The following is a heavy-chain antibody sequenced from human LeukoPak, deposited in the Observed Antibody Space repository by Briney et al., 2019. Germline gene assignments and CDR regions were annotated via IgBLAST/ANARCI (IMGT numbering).Heavy chain of an antibody. Sequence: ASVKVSCKASGYTFTGYYMHWVRQAPGQGLEWMGWINPNSGITNFAQKFQDRVSMTRDTSISTFHMELSRLTSDDTAVYYCARDRLSYFDSSDYWDFDSWGQGTLVTASS. CDR3: ARDRLSYFDSSDYWDFDS. V-gene: IGHV1-2*02. CDR2: INPNSGIT. CDR1: GYTFTGYY. D-gene: IGHD3-22*01. J-gene: IGHJ4*02.